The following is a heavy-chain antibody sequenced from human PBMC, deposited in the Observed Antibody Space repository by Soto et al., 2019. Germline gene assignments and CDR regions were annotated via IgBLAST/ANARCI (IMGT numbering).Heavy chain of an antibody. CDR1: GGSFSGYY. CDR2: INDRGSI. D-gene: IGHD3-9*01. V-gene: IGHV4-34*01. J-gene: IGHJ2*01. CDR3: ARERNDILTGPSCVCYCDL. Sequence: QVQLQQWGAGPLRPLETLARTCGVSGGSFSGYYWAWIRQSPGKGLEWIGEINDRGSINYNPSMKRRGSISVDTSKNHSSLNLRSVTAAVTAVYYCARERNDILTGPSCVCYCDLCGRGTLETV.